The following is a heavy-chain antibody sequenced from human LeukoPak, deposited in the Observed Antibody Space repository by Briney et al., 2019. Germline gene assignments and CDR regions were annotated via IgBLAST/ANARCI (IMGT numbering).Heavy chain of an antibody. D-gene: IGHD2-2*02. V-gene: IGHV4-59*12. Sequence: SETLSLTCTVSGGSITTYSWSWIRQPPGKGLEWIGYIHYTGTTNCNPSLKSRVTMSVDASKNQFSLKLSSVTAADTAVYYCARIGYCSSTSCYINWFDPWGQGTLVTVSS. CDR1: GGSITTYS. J-gene: IGHJ5*02. CDR3: ARIGYCSSTSCYINWFDP. CDR2: IHYTGTT.